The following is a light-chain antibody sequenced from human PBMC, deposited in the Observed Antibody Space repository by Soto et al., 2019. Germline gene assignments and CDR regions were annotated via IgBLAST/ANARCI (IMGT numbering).Light chain of an antibody. J-gene: IGLJ1*01. CDR3: CSYTRSNTAYV. CDR1: SSDVGGYNY. V-gene: IGLV2-14*01. CDR2: EVT. Sequence: QSALTQPASVSGSPGQSITISCTGTSSDVGGYNYVSWYQQHPGKAPKLMIYEVTNRPSGVSNRFSGSKSGNTSSLTISGLPADDEADYYCCSYTRSNTAYVFGSGTKVTVL.